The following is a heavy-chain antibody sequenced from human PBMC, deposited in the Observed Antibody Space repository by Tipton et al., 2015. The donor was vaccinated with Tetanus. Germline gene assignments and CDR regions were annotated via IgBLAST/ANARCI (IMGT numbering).Heavy chain of an antibody. D-gene: IGHD2/OR15-2a*01. CDR1: GFYFPVYA. V-gene: IGHV3-23*01. CDR3: ARAFCNYNCHGGYFDY. J-gene: IGHJ4*02. Sequence: SLRLSCAASGFYFPVYAVSWVRQVPGKGLEWVSSISGSGDRTYYSDSVEGRFTISRDNSANRLLLQMNSLKADDTAVYYCARAFCNYNCHGGYFDYWGQGTLVTVSS. CDR2: ISGSGDRT.